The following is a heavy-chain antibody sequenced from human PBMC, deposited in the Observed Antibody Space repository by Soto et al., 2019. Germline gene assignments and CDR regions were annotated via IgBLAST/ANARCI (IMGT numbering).Heavy chain of an antibody. V-gene: IGHV4-59*01. Sequence: SETLSLTCTVSGGSISSYYWSWIRQPPGKGLEWIGYIYYSGSTDYNPSLKSRVTISVDTSKNQFSLKLSSVTAADTAVYYCASLVDNWNYAAGYYYGMDVWGQGTTVTVSS. CDR2: IYYSGST. CDR3: ASLVDNWNYAAGYYYGMDV. CDR1: GGSISSYY. J-gene: IGHJ6*02. D-gene: IGHD1-7*01.